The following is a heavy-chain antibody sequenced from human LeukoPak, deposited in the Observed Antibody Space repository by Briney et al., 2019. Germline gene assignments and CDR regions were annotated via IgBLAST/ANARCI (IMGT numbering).Heavy chain of an antibody. V-gene: IGHV4-31*03. D-gene: IGHD3-10*01. CDR2: IYYSGST. J-gene: IGHJ6*02. Sequence: PSETLSLTCTVSGGSISSGGYYWSWIRQHPGKGLEWIGYIYYSGSTYYNPSLKSRVTISVDTSKNQFSLKLSSVTAADTAVYYCARGPPVLLWFGESTHYGMDVWGQGTTVTVSS. CDR3: ARGPPVLLWFGESTHYGMDV. CDR1: GGSISSGGYY.